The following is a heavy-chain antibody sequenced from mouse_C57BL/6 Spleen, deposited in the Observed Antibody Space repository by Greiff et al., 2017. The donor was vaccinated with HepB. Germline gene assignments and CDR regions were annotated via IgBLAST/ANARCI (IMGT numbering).Heavy chain of an antibody. J-gene: IGHJ3*01. V-gene: IGHV5-6*01. D-gene: IGHD3-2*02. Sequence: EVHLVESGGDLVKPGGSLKLSCAASGFTFSSYGMSWVRQTPDKRLEWVATISSGGSYTYYPDSVKGRFPISRDNAKNTLYLQMSSLKSEDTAMYYCAREEQLRLRGFAYWGQGTLVTVSA. CDR1: GFTFSSYG. CDR2: ISSGGSYT. CDR3: AREEQLRLRGFAY.